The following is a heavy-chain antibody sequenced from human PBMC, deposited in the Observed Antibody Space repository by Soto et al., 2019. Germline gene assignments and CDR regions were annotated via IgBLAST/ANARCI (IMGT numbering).Heavy chain of an antibody. J-gene: IGHJ5*02. CDR1: GYSISSGCY. CDR2: IYHSGTT. D-gene: IGHD6-13*01. Sequence: SEALSLTCVVSGYSISSGCYWGWIRQPPGKGLEWIGSIYHSGTTYYNPSLKGRVTISLDTSRNQFSLKVTSVTAADTAVYYCARSLLTSSWYAGSWGQGTLVTVS. V-gene: IGHV4-38-2*01. CDR3: ARSLLTSSWYAGS.